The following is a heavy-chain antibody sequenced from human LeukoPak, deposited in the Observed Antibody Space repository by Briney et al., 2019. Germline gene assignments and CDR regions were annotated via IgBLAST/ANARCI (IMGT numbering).Heavy chain of an antibody. CDR2: ISGSGGST. CDR1: GFTFSSYA. Sequence: PGGSLRLSCAASGFTFSSYAMSWVRQVPGKGLEWVSAISGSGGSTYYADSVKGRFTISRDNSKNTLYLQMNSLRAEDTAVYYCAKDLQIVVVVAAFHYWGQGTLVTVSS. J-gene: IGHJ4*02. CDR3: AKDLQIVVVVAAFHY. V-gene: IGHV3-23*01. D-gene: IGHD2-15*01.